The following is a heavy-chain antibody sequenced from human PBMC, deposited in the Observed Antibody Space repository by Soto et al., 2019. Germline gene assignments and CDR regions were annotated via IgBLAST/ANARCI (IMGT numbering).Heavy chain of an antibody. V-gene: IGHV4-34*01. D-gene: IGHD1-20*01. CDR2: INHSGST. CDR1: GGSFSGYY. CDR3: ARGRYNWNY. Sequence: LSLTCAVYGGSFSGYYWSWIRQPPGKGLEWIGEINHSGSTNYNPSLKSRVTISVDTSKNQFSLKLSSVTAADTAVYYCARGRYNWNYWGQGTLVTVSS. J-gene: IGHJ4*02.